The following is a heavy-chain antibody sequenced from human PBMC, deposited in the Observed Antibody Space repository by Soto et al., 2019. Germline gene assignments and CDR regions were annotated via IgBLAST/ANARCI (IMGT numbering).Heavy chain of an antibody. V-gene: IGHV4-61*08. CDR1: GGSISSGGYY. CDR2: MYYSGSA. J-gene: IGHJ4*02. Sequence: SETLSLTCTVSGGSISSGGYYWSWIRQHPGKGLEWIGYMYYSGSAYYNPSLKSRVTISVDTSKNQFSLKLSSVTAADTAVYYCARIKNGYSYGLWDSWGPGSLVTVSS. CDR3: ARIKNGYSYGLWDS. D-gene: IGHD5-18*01.